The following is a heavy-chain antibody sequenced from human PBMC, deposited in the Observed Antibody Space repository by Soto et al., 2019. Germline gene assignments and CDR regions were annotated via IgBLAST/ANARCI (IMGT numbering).Heavy chain of an antibody. CDR3: ASGGGLTEFDY. CDR1: GGTFSSYT. CDR2: IIPILGIA. V-gene: IGHV1-69*02. J-gene: IGHJ4*02. D-gene: IGHD2-15*01. Sequence: QVQLVQSGAEVKKPGSSVKVSCKASGGTFSSYTISWVRQAPGQGLEWMGRIIPILGIANYAQKFQGRVTITADKSTSTAYMELSSLRSEDTAVYYCASGGGLTEFDYWGQGTLVTVSS.